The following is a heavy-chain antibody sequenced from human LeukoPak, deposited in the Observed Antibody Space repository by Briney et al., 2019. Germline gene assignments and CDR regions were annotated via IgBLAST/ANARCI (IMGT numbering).Heavy chain of an antibody. Sequence: PGGSLRLSCAASGFTFSNYAMSWVRQAPGKGLEWVSAISGSGSNTYYADSVKGRFTISRDNSKSTLSLQMNSLRAEDTAVYYCAAQTYCSGGSCPDYWGQGTLVTVSS. V-gene: IGHV3-23*01. D-gene: IGHD2-15*01. CDR2: ISGSGSNT. CDR3: AAQTYCSGGSCPDY. J-gene: IGHJ4*02. CDR1: GFTFSNYA.